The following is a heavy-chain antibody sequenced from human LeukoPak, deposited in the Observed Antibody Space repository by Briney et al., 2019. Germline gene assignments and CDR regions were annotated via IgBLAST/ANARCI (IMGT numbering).Heavy chain of an antibody. CDR2: IRSEANSYAT. J-gene: IGHJ1*01. Sequence: PVGSLRLSCAASGFTFSGSAMHWVRQASGKGLEWVGRIRSEANSYATAYAASVKGRFTISRDDSKNTAYLQMNSLKTEDTAVYYCTRHGTVYDSSGYYYFQHWGQGTLVTVSS. CDR1: GFTFSGSA. D-gene: IGHD3-22*01. V-gene: IGHV3-73*01. CDR3: TRHGTVYDSSGYYYFQH.